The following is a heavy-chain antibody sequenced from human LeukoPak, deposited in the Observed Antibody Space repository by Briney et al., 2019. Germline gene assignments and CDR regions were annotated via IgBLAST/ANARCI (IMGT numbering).Heavy chain of an antibody. J-gene: IGHJ5*02. CDR3: ARDRDYYGSGSANWFDP. D-gene: IGHD3-10*01. CDR2: INHSGST. CDR1: GGSFSGYY. Sequence: SETLSLTCAVYGGSFSGYYWSWIRQPPGKGLEWIGEINHSGSTNYNPSLKSRVTISVDTSKNQFSLKLSSVTAADTAVYYCARDRDYYGSGSANWFDPWGQGTLVTVSS. V-gene: IGHV4-34*01.